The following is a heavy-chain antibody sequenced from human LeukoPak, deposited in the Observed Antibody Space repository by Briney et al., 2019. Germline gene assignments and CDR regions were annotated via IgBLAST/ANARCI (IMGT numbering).Heavy chain of an antibody. J-gene: IGHJ4*02. Sequence: SETLSLTCTVSGGSISSSSYYWGWIRQPPGKGLEWIGSIYYSGSTYYNPSLKSRVTISVDTSKNQFSLKLSSVTAADTAVYYCARRGPDYDFWSGYYYYFDYWGQGTLVTVSS. CDR1: GGSISSSSYY. D-gene: IGHD3-3*01. CDR2: IYYSGST. V-gene: IGHV4-39*01. CDR3: ARRGPDYDFWSGYYYYFDY.